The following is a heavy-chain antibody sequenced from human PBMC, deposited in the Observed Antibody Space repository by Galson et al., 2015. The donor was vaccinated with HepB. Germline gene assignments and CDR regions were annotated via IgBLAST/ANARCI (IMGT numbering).Heavy chain of an antibody. CDR1: GFTFSSYA. CDR2: ISYDGSNK. CDR3: ASQAHYGGNGDY. V-gene: IGHV3-30*14. J-gene: IGHJ4*02. Sequence: SLRLSCAASGFTFSSYAMHWVRQAPGKGLEWVAVISYDGSNKYYADSVKGRFTISRDNSKNTLYLQMNSLRAEDTAVYYCASQAHYGGNGDYWGQGTLVTVSS. D-gene: IGHD4-23*01.